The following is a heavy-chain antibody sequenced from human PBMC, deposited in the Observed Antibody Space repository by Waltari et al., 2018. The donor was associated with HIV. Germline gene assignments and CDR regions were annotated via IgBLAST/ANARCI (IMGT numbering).Heavy chain of an antibody. CDR1: GGSISSSSYY. CDR2: IYYSGNT. V-gene: IGHV4-39*01. CDR3: ALIVVVPAAKLNWFDP. Sequence: QLQLQESGPGLVKPSETLSLTCTVSGGSISSSSYYWGWIRQPPGKGLEWIESIYYSGNTYFTPSLKSRVTISVDTSKNLFSLKLSSVTAADTAVYYCALIVVVPAAKLNWFDPWGQGTLVTVSS. D-gene: IGHD2-2*01. J-gene: IGHJ5*02.